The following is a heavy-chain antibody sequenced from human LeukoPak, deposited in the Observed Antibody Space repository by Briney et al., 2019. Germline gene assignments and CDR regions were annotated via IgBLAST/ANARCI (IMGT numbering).Heavy chain of an antibody. CDR2: INWNGGST. CDR3: ARVGVVVVPAASRGAFDI. J-gene: IGHJ3*02. V-gene: IGHV3-20*01. CDR1: GFTFDDYG. Sequence: GGSLRLSCAASGFTFDDYGMSWVRQAPGKGLEWVSVINWNGGSTGYADSVKGRFTISRDNAKNSLYLQMNSLRAEDTALYHCARVGVVVVPAASRGAFDIWGQGTMVTVSS. D-gene: IGHD2-2*01.